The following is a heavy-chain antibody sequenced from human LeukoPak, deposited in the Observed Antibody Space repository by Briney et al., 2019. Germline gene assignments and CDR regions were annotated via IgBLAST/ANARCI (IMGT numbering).Heavy chain of an antibody. CDR3: ANAFDIVVVPAAEGSAFDI. CDR1: GFTFSSYA. Sequence: PGGSLRLSCAASGFTFSSYAVSWVRQAPGKGLEWVSAISGSGGSTYYADSVKGRFTISRDNSKNTLYLQMNSLRAEDTAVYYCANAFDIVVVPAAEGSAFDIWGQGTMVTVSS. D-gene: IGHD2-2*01. J-gene: IGHJ3*02. CDR2: ISGSGGST. V-gene: IGHV3-23*01.